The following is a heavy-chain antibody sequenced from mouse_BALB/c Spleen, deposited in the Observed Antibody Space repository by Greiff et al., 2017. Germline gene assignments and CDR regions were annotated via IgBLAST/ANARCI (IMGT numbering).Heavy chain of an antibody. CDR1: GFTFTDYY. D-gene: IGHD2-4*01. J-gene: IGHJ2*01. Sequence: EVKLVESGGGLVQPGGSLRLSCATSGFTFTDYYMSWVRQPPGKALEWLGFIRNKANGYTTEYSASVKGRFTISRDNSQSILYLQMNTLRAEDSATYYCARDDDSFDSWGQGTTLTVSS. CDR3: ARDDDSFDS. V-gene: IGHV7-3*02. CDR2: IRNKANGYTT.